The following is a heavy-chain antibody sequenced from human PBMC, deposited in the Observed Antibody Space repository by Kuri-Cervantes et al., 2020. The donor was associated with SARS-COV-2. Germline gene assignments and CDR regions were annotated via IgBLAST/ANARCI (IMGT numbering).Heavy chain of an antibody. CDR3: ARGVVVPAAIRGGRWFDP. D-gene: IGHD2-2*02. V-gene: IGHV5-51*01. CDR2: IYPGDSDT. J-gene: IGHJ5*02. Sequence: KVSCKGSGCSFTSYWIGWVRQMPGKGLEWMGIIYPGDSDTRYSPSSQGQVTISADKSISTAYLQWSNLKASDTAVYYCARGVVVPAAIRGGRWFDPWGQGTLVTVSS. CDR1: GCSFTSYW.